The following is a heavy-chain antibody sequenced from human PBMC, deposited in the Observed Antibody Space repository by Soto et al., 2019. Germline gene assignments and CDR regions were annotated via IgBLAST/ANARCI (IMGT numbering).Heavy chain of an antibody. J-gene: IGHJ5*02. Sequence: EVQLLESGGGLVQPGGSLRLSCAASGFTFSSCAMSWVRQAPGKGLEWVSTITDSGGSTFYGDSVKGRFTISRDNSQNTLYLQMTSLRAADTAVYDCAKDHWFDPWGRGTLVAVSS. CDR2: ITDSGGST. V-gene: IGHV3-23*01. CDR3: AKDHWFDP. CDR1: GFTFSSCA.